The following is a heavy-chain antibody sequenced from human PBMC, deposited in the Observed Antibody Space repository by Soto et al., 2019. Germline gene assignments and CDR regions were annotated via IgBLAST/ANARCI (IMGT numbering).Heavy chain of an antibody. Sequence: PSETLSLTCAVYGGSFSGYYWSWILQPPGKGLEWIGEINHSGSTNYNPSLKSRVTISVDTSKNQFSLKLSSVTAADTAVYYCARGRIGAATNYYMDVWGKGTTVTVS. CDR1: GGSFSGYY. D-gene: IGHD2-15*01. CDR3: ARGRIGAATNYYMDV. CDR2: INHSGST. J-gene: IGHJ6*03. V-gene: IGHV4-34*01.